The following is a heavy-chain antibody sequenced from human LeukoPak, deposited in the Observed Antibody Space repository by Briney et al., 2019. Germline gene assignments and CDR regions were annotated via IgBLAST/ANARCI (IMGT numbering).Heavy chain of an antibody. D-gene: IGHD3-22*01. CDR3: ARAFSPRRSSGYYY. J-gene: IGHJ4*02. CDR2: INWNGGST. Sequence: GGSLRLSCAASGFTFDDYGMSWVRQAPGTGLEWVSGINWNGGSTGYADSVKGRFTISRDNAKNSLYLQMNSLRAEDTALYYCARAFSPRRSSGYYYWGQGTLVTVSS. CDR1: GFTFDDYG. V-gene: IGHV3-20*04.